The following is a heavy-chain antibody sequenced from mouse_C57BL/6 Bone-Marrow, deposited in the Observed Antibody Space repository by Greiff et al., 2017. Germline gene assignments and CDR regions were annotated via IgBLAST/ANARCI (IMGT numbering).Heavy chain of an antibody. CDR2: IDPANGNT. Sequence: EVQLQQSVAELVRPGASVKLSCTASGFNIKNTYMHWVKQRPEQGLEWIGRIDPANGNTKYAPKFQGKATITADPSSNTAYLQLSSLTSEDTAIYCGAPCHYYGSRRGYWGQGTTLTVSS. CDR3: APCHYYGSRRGY. D-gene: IGHD1-1*01. J-gene: IGHJ2*01. V-gene: IGHV14-3*01. CDR1: GFNIKNTY.